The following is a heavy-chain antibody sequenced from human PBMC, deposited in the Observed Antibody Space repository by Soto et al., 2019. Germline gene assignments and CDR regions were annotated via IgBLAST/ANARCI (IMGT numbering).Heavy chain of an antibody. CDR3: AKGTYYYDSSGYWVVGAFDI. V-gene: IGHV3-30*18. J-gene: IGHJ3*02. CDR2: ISYDGSNK. D-gene: IGHD3-22*01. CDR1: GFTFSSYG. Sequence: QVQLVESGGGVVQPGRSLRLSCAASGFTFSSYGRHWVRQAPGKGLEWVAVISYDGSNKYYADSVKGRFTISRDNSKNTLYLQMNSLRAEDTAVYYCAKGTYYYDSSGYWVVGAFDIWGQGTMVTVSS.